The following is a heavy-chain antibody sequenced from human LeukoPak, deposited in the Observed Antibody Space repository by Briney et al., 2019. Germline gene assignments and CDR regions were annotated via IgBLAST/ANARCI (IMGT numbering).Heavy chain of an antibody. J-gene: IGHJ4*02. D-gene: IGHD5-24*01. CDR2: IGIDSGNT. V-gene: IGHV3-48*01. CDR1: GFTFSDYS. Sequence: GGSLRLTCAASGFTFSDYSMNWVRQAPGKGLEWISYIGIDSGNTNYADSVKGRFTISGDKAKNSLYLQMNSLRVEDTAVYYCARDYKYAFDNWGQGTLVTASS. CDR3: ARDYKYAFDN.